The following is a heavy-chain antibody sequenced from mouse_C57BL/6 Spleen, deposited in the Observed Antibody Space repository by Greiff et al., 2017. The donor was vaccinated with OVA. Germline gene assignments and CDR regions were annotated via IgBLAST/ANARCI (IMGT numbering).Heavy chain of an antibody. D-gene: IGHD1-1*01. CDR2: IYPGDGDT. CDR3: AKYCGSSACAY. J-gene: IGHJ3*01. Sequence: VQLQQSGPELVKPGASVKISCKASGYAFSSSWLNRVKPRPGTGLAWIGRIYPGDGDTNYNGQFKGTATLPAYQSSSTASMQLSLLTSEDSAVYFCAKYCGSSACAYWGQGTLVTVSA. CDR1: GYAFSSSW. V-gene: IGHV1-82*01.